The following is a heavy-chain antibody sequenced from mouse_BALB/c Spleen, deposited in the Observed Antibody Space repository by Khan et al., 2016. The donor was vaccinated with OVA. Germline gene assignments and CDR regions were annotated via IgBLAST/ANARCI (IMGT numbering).Heavy chain of an antibody. CDR1: CYTFTSYD. CDR2: MFPGDGST. J-gene: IGHJ3*01. D-gene: IGHD2-14*01. V-gene: IGHV1-85*01. Sequence: QVQLQQSGAELVKPGASVKLSCKASCYTFTSYDINWVRQRPEQGLEWIGWMFPGDGSTKYNENFKGKATLTTDKSSSTAYLQLSRLTSEDSGAYVCARGGYGGFAYWGQGTLVTVSA. CDR3: ARGGYGGFAY.